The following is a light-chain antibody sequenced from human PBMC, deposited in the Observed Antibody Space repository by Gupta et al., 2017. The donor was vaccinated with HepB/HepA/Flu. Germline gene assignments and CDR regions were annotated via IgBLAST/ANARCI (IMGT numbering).Light chain of an antibody. V-gene: IGKV1-17*01. CDR1: QGIRND. Sequence: DIQMPQSPSSLSASVGDRVTITCRASQGIRNDLGWYQQKPGKAPKRLIYAASSLQSGVPSRFSGSGSGTECTLTISSLQPEDCATYDGLQHNRYPWRTFGQGTKVEIK. CDR2: AAS. J-gene: IGKJ1*01. CDR3: LQHNRYPWRT.